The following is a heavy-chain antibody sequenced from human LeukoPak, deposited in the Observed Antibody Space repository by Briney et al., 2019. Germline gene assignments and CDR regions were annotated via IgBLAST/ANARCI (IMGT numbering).Heavy chain of an antibody. V-gene: IGHV1-69-2*01. CDR2: VDPEDGET. CDR3: ATEIRYGITIFGVVRIHNWFDP. CDR1: GYTFTDYY. Sequence: ASVKVSCKVCGYTFTDYYMHWVQQAPGKGLEWMGLVDPEDGETIYAEKFQGRVTITADTSTDTAYMELSSLRSEDTAVYYCATEIRYGITIFGVVRIHNWFDPWGQGTLVTVSS. J-gene: IGHJ5*02. D-gene: IGHD3-3*01.